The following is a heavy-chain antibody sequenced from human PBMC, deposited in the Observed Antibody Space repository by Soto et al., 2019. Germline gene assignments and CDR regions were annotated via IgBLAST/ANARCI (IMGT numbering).Heavy chain of an antibody. CDR1: GFTFSDYA. CDR2: ISFNGINT. Sequence: QVQLVESGGGVVQPGRSLRLSCAGSGFTFSDYAMHWVRQAPGRGPAWLAIISFNGINTYYADSVKVRFTISRDNSKNTLYLQMTTLRAKDTAVYYCASDVSGFEYFAFWGQGTLGTVSS. D-gene: IGHD3-9*01. V-gene: IGHV3-30-3*01. J-gene: IGHJ4*02. CDR3: ASDVSGFEYFAF.